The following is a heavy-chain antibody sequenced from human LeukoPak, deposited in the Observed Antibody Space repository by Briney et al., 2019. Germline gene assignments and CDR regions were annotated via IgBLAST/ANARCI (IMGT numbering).Heavy chain of an antibody. J-gene: IGHJ4*02. CDR1: GGSISSGDYY. V-gene: IGHV4-30-4*01. CDR2: IYYSGST. CDR3: ARSPSTSFDY. Sequence: SQTLSLTCTVSGGSISSGDYYWSWIRQPPGKGLEWIGYIYYSGSTYYNPSLKSRVTMSVDRSKNQFSLKLSSVTAADTAVYYCARSPSTSFDYWGQGTLVTVSS. D-gene: IGHD2-2*01.